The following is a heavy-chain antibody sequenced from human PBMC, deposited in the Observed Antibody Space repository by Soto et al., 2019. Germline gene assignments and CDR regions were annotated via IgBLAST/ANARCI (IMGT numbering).Heavy chain of an antibody. D-gene: IGHD2-15*01. CDR2: IYYSGST. CDR3: ARELVVVVAAIYYYYYGMDV. CDR1: GGSISSYY. Sequence: SETLSLTCTVSGGSISSYYWSWIRQPPGKGLEWIGYIYYSGSTNYNPSLKSRVTISVDTSKNQFSLKLSSVTAADTAVYYCARELVVVVAAIYYYYYGMDVWGQGTTVTVSS. V-gene: IGHV4-59*12. J-gene: IGHJ6*02.